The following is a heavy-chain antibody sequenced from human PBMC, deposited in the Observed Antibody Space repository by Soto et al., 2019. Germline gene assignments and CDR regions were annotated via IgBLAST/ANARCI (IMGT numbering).Heavy chain of an antibody. Sequence: QVQLVQSGAEVKKPGSSVKVSCKASGGTFSSSAINWVRQAPGQGLEWIGLIIPMFGTPNYAQKFQGRVTITADEATSTVYMELSSLKSEDTAVYSCARAREDINAWSTDARAILGQGTMVTVSS. CDR3: ARAREDINAWSTDARAI. J-gene: IGHJ3*02. V-gene: IGHV1-69*01. D-gene: IGHD6-19*01. CDR1: GGTFSSSA. CDR2: IIPMFGTP.